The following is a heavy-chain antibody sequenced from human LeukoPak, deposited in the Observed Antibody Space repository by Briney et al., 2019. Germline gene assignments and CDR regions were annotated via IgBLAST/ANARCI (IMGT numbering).Heavy chain of an antibody. CDR2: MNPNSGNT. CDR1: GYTFTSYD. Sequence: ASVKVSCKASGYTFTSYDINWVRQATGQGLEWMGWMNPNSGNTGYAQKFQGRVTMTRNTSTSTAYMELSSLRSEDTAVYYCAEQELVAPNWFDPWGQGTLVTVSS. D-gene: IGHD5-12*01. J-gene: IGHJ5*02. CDR3: AEQELVAPNWFDP. V-gene: IGHV1-8*01.